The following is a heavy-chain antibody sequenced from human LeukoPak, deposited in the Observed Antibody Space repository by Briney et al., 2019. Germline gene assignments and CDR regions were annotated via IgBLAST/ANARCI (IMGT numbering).Heavy chain of an antibody. J-gene: IGHJ4*02. Sequence: WIRQPPRKGLEWIGTIYYSGNTYYNPSLKSRVTISLDTSKNQFPLKLRSVTAADTAVYYCARHAFNYYDSSGSLDYWGQGTLVTVSS. CDR3: ARHAFNYYDSSGSLDY. D-gene: IGHD3-22*01. CDR2: IYYSGNT. V-gene: IGHV4-39*06.